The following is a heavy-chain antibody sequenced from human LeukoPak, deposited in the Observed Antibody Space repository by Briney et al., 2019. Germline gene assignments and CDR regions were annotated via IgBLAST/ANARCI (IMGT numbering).Heavy chain of an antibody. CDR1: GFTFSTYA. Sequence: GGSLRLSCAASGFTFSTYAMGWVRQAPGKGLESVSVIGGSGANTYYADAVKGRFTMSRDNSKNTLYLQMNSLRVEDTAVYYCAKREAAIGVIDYWGQGTLVTVSS. V-gene: IGHV3-23*01. D-gene: IGHD6-13*01. J-gene: IGHJ4*02. CDR3: AKREAAIGVIDY. CDR2: IGGSGANT.